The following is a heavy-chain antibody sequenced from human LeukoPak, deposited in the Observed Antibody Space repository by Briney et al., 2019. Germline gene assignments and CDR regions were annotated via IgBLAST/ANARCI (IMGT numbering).Heavy chain of an antibody. Sequence: PSETLSLTCTVSRGSISSYCWSWIGQPPGKGLEWIGYISYSGSTNFNPSLKGRVTISVDTSKNQFSLKLSSVTAADTAVYYCAREGTAGTNLNWFDPWGQGTLVTVSS. CDR1: RGSISSYC. J-gene: IGHJ5*02. D-gene: IGHD1-1*01. CDR3: AREGTAGTNLNWFDP. CDR2: ISYSGST. V-gene: IGHV4-59*01.